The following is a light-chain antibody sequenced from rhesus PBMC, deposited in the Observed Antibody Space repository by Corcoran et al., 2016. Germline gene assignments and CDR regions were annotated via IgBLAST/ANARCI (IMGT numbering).Light chain of an antibody. Sequence: QAALTQPRSVSGSPGQSVTISCTGTSSDIGGYNYVSWYLQHPVTAPKLMIYEVSKRPSGVSDRFSGSKSGNTASLTISGLQAEDEADYYCSSYASSSTLFGGGTRLTVL. CDR3: SSYASSSTL. J-gene: IGLJ2*01. CDR2: EVS. V-gene: IGLV2-32*02. CDR1: SSDIGGYNY.